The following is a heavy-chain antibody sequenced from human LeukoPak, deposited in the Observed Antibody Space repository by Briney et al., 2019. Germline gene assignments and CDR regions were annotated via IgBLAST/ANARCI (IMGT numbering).Heavy chain of an antibody. D-gene: IGHD2-21*02. V-gene: IGHV3-23*01. Sequence: GGSLRLSCAASGFTFSNYAMNWVRQAPGKGLEWVSAISGSGGSTYYADSVKGRFTISRDNSKNTLYLQMNSLRAEDTAVYYCASYCGGDCPEGGYWGQGTLVTVSS. CDR2: ISGSGGST. CDR1: GFTFSNYA. J-gene: IGHJ4*02. CDR3: ASYCGGDCPEGGY.